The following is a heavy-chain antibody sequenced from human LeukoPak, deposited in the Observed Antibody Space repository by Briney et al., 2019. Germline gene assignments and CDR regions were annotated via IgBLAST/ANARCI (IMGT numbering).Heavy chain of an antibody. J-gene: IGHJ6*03. Sequence: SETLSLTCTVSGCSISSSGYYWGWIRQPPGKGLEWIGSIYYSGSTYYNPSLKSRITISVDTSKNPFSLKMRSVTAADTAVYHCARVPDEINNPRSYYYYYMDVWGKGTTVTVSS. D-gene: IGHD2/OR15-2a*01. V-gene: IGHV4-39*07. CDR2: IYYSGST. CDR1: GCSISSSGYY. CDR3: ARVPDEINNPRSYYYYYMDV.